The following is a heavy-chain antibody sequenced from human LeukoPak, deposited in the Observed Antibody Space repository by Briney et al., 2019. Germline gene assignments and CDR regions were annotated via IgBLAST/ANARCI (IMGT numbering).Heavy chain of an antibody. V-gene: IGHV4-34*01. J-gene: IGHJ4*02. Sequence: SETLSLTCAVYGGSFSGYYWSWIRQPPGKGLEWIGEINHSGSTNYNPSLKSRVTISVDTSKNQFSLKLSSATAADTAVYYCARGLIAVAGTLYFDYWGQGTLVTVSS. CDR1: GGSFSGYY. D-gene: IGHD6-19*01. CDR2: INHSGST. CDR3: ARGLIAVAGTLYFDY.